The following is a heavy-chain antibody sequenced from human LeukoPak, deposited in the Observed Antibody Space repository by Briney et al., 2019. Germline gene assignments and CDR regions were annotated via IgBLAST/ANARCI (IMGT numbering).Heavy chain of an antibody. V-gene: IGHV3-23*01. CDR3: AKWGDYDVLTGYYDSDY. CDR1: GSTFSNYA. CDR2: ICGSGGTT. Sequence: PGGSLRLSRAASGSTFSNYAMSWVRQAPGKGLEWVSAICGSGGTTYYADSVKGRFTISRDDSKNTLYLQMRSLRAEDTAVYYCAKWGDYDVLTGYYDSDYWGQGTLVTVSS. J-gene: IGHJ4*02. D-gene: IGHD3-9*01.